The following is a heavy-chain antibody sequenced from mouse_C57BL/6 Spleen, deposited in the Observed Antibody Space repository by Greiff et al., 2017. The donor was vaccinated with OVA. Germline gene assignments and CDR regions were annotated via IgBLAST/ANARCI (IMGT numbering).Heavy chain of an antibody. D-gene: IGHD3-2*02. J-gene: IGHJ3*01. CDR3: TDSSGYPAWFAY. CDR1: GFNIKDDY. CDR2: IDPENGDT. Sequence: VQLQQSGAELVRPGASVKLSCTASGFNIKDDYMHWVKQRPEQGLEWIGWIDPENGDTEYASKFQGKATITADTSSNTAYLQLSSLTSEDTAVYYCTDSSGYPAWFAYWAKGLWSLSLQ. V-gene: IGHV14-4*01.